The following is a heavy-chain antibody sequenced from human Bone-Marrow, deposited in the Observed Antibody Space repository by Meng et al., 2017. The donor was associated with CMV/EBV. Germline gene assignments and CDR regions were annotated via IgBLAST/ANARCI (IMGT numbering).Heavy chain of an antibody. J-gene: IGHJ4*02. V-gene: IGHV1-2*02. CDR1: GYTFTGHY. CDR2: INPNSGGT. Sequence: ASVKVSCKASGYTFTGHYIHWVRQAPGQGLEWMGWINPNSGGTNYAQKFQGRVTMTRDTSISTACMELSRLRSDDTAVYYCARAWGYCSSTSCYYFDYWGQGTLVTVSS. D-gene: IGHD2-2*01. CDR3: ARAWGYCSSTSCYYFDY.